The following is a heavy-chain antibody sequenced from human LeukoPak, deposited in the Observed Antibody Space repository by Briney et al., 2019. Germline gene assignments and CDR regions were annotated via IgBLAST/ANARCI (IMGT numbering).Heavy chain of an antibody. D-gene: IGHD5-18*01. V-gene: IGHV4-59*01. J-gene: IGHJ3*02. CDR3: ARYVDTAILDAFDI. Sequence: SETLSLTCTVSGGSISSYYWSWIRQPPGKGLEGIGYIYYSGSTNYNPSLKSRVTISVDTSKNQFSLKLSSVPAADTAVYYCARYVDTAILDAFDIWGQGTMVTVSS. CDR2: IYYSGST. CDR1: GGSISSYY.